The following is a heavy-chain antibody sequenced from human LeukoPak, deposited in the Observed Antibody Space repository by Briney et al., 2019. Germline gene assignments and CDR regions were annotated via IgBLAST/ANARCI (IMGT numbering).Heavy chain of an antibody. CDR2: ISGSGGST. Sequence: GGSLRLSCAASGFTFSSYAMSWVRQAPGKGLEWGSAISGSGGSTYYADSVKGRFTISRDNSKNTLYLQMNSLRAEDTAVYYCAKDSYSYGYLFGLFDYWGQGTLVTVSS. CDR1: GFTFSSYA. V-gene: IGHV3-23*01. D-gene: IGHD5-18*01. CDR3: AKDSYSYGYLFGLFDY. J-gene: IGHJ4*02.